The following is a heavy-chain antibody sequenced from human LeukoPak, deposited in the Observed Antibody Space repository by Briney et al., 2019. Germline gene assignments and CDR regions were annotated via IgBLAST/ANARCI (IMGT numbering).Heavy chain of an antibody. D-gene: IGHD6-6*01. V-gene: IGHV3-21*01. Sequence: GGSLRLSCAASGSTFSSYSMNWVRQAPGKGLEWVSSISSSSSYIYYADSVKGRFTISRDNAKNSLYLQMNSLRAEDTAVYYCARFIAAPAGYMDVWGKGTTVTVSS. CDR1: GSTFSSYS. CDR3: ARFIAAPAGYMDV. J-gene: IGHJ6*03. CDR2: ISSSSSYI.